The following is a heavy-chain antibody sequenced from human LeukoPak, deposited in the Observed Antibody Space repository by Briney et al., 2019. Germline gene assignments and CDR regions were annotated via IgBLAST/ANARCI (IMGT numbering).Heavy chain of an antibody. CDR1: RFSVRSHY. V-gene: IGHV3-53*01. J-gene: IGHJ3*02. D-gene: IGHD2-21*02. CDR2: IYSDRRT. CDR3: ARCGSDYDGGAFDI. Sequence: GGSLRLSCAASRFSVRSHYMSWVRQAPGKGLEWVAVIYSDRRTHYGDSVKCRFTISRDNSNNTLHLQMNSLRGEDTAVYYCARCGSDYDGGAFDIWGQGTVVTVSS.